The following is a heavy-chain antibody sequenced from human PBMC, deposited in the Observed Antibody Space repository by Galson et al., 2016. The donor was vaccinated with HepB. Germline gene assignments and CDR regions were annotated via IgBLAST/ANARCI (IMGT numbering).Heavy chain of an antibody. D-gene: IGHD2-21*01. CDR1: GFTLRSYT. Sequence: SLRLSCAASGFTLRSYTVYWVRQAPGKGLEWVASISHDGTNKYYPDSVKGRFSISRVNAKNTFYLQMNGLRPEDTAVYYCAQWRVIDSWGQGTVVTVSS. CDR2: ISHDGTNK. CDR3: AQWRVIDS. V-gene: IGHV3-30*04. J-gene: IGHJ5*01.